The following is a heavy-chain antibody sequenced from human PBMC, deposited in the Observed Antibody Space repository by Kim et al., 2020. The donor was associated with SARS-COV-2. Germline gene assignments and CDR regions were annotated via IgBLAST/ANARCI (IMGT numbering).Heavy chain of an antibody. V-gene: IGHV3-33*01. CDR2: IWYDGSTK. CDR3: ARDTGYSSGWYSRYYYYMYV. J-gene: IGHJ6*03. Sequence: GGSLRLSCAASGFTFSSYGMHWVRQAPGKGLEWVAVIWYDGSTKYYADSVKGRFTISRDNSKNTLYLQMNSLRAEDTAMYYCARDTGYSSGWYSRYYYYMYVWGKGPAVTVS. CDR1: GFTFSSYG. D-gene: IGHD6-19*01.